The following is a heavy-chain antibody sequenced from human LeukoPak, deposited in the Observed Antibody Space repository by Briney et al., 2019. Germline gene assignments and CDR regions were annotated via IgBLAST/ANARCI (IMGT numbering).Heavy chain of an antibody. CDR2: IQTDEKDT. D-gene: IGHD2/OR15-2a*01. CDR1: GFAFSRYL. Sequence: PGGSLRLSCAASGFAFSRYLMHWVRHAPGKGLVWISRIQTDEKDTTYADSVKGRFTISRDNAENTLCLQMDSLRVDEDTAVYYCARSSGNTYAMDVWGKGTTVTVSS. J-gene: IGHJ6*03. V-gene: IGHV3-74*03. CDR3: ARSSGNTYAMDV.